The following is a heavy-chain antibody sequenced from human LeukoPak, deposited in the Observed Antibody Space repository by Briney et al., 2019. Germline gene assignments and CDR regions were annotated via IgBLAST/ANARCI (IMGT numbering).Heavy chain of an antibody. Sequence: SETLSLTCAVYGGSFSGYYWSWIRQPPGKGLEWIGEINHSGSTNYNPSLKSRVTISVDTSKNQFSLQLSSVTAADTAVYYCARGRSYSSSSLGYWGQGTLVTVSS. D-gene: IGHD6-6*01. CDR1: GGSFSGYY. CDR2: INHSGST. V-gene: IGHV4-34*01. CDR3: ARGRSYSSSSLGY. J-gene: IGHJ4*02.